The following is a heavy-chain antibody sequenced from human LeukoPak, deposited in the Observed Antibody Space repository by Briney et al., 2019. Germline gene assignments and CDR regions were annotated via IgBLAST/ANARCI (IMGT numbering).Heavy chain of an antibody. J-gene: IGHJ3*02. CDR3: ARHQIVSGAFDI. V-gene: IGHV4-39*01. CDR1: GGSISSSSYY. Sequence: SGTLSLTCTVSGGSISSSSYYWGWIRQPPGKGLEWIGSIYYSGSTYYNPSLKSRVTISVDTSKNQFSLKLSSVTAADTAVYYCARHQIVSGAFDIWGQGTMVTVSS. CDR2: IYYSGST. D-gene: IGHD3-10*01.